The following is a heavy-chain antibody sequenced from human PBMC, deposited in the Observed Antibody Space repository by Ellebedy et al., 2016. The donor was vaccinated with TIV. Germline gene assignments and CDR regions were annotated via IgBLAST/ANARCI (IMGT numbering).Heavy chain of an antibody. D-gene: IGHD3-10*01. V-gene: IGHV3-23*01. CDR2: INAAGGAK. CDR1: GFTFSTYA. CDR3: AKGAGSSWFDL. J-gene: IGHJ5*02. Sequence: GESLKISCAASGFTFSTYAMSWVRQAPGTGLEWVSSINAAGGAKYYADSVRGRFTISRDNSKNMLHLQMDSLRAEDLAAYYCAKGAGSSWFDLWGQGALVTVSS.